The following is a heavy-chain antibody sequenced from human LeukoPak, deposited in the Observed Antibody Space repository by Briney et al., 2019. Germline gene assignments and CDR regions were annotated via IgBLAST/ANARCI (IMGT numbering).Heavy chain of an antibody. D-gene: IGHD1/OR15-1a*01. CDR1: GLTFETYA. J-gene: IGHJ4*02. CDR2: LSGDSRSI. Sequence: GGSLRLSCAASGLTFETYAMTWVRQAPGKGLEWVSALSGDSRSILYAASVKGRFTISRDNSKSTLYLQMNSLRAEDTAVYYCAKKRPDNNPMDGWSRGTLVTVS. CDR3: AKKRPDNNPMDG. V-gene: IGHV3-23*01.